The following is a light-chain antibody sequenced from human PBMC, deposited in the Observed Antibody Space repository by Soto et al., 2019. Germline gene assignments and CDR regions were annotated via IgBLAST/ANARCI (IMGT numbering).Light chain of an antibody. CDR1: QSVTTY. Sequence: EIVLTQSPATLSLSPGERATLSCRASQSVTTYLVWYQQKPGQAPRLLIYDASKRATGIPDKFSGSGSGTAFSLTISSLEPEDFAVYYCQQRSSWPRAFGGGTKVELK. CDR2: DAS. V-gene: IGKV3-11*01. CDR3: QQRSSWPRA. J-gene: IGKJ4*01.